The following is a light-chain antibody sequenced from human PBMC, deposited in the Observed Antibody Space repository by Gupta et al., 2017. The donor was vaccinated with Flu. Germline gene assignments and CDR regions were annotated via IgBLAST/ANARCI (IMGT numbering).Light chain of an antibody. V-gene: IGLV2-14*01. CDR3: LSQTTGSNLVV. J-gene: IGLJ3*02. Sequence: SALTQPASVSGSPSQAITTSSTGPNSDIGRYNYVSWSQHHPGHAPNLLIFEVNNRPSGVADRFSGSKYGSTAALTIPGLQADEEADYYCLSQTTGSNLVVFGGGTKLTVL. CDR1: NSDIGRYNY. CDR2: EVN.